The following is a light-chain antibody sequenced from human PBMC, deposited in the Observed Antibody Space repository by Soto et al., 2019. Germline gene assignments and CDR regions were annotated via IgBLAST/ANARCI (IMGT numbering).Light chain of an antibody. CDR1: NSNVGNNT. Sequence: QSVLTQPPSASGTPGQRVTISCSGSNSNVGNNTVNWYQQLPGTAPKVLIYSDDQRPSGVPDRFSGSRSGSSASLAISGLQSGDEADYYCASWEDSLNGWVIGGGTKLTVL. CDR3: ASWEDSLNGWV. V-gene: IGLV1-44*01. J-gene: IGLJ3*02. CDR2: SDD.